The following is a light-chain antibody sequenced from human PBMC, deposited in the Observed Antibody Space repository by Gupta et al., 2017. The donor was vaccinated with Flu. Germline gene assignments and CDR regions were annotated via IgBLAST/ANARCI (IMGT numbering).Light chain of an antibody. CDR3: HQYGPSPLT. CDR1: QSVTNNY. J-gene: IGKJ1*01. V-gene: IGKV3-20*01. Sequence: EIVLTQSPGTLSLSPGERATLSRRASQSVTNNYLAWYQQKPSQAPRLLIYGASRRATGIPVRFSGSGSGTDFTLTIRRLEPEDFAVYYCHQYGPSPLTFGQGTTVEVK. CDR2: GAS.